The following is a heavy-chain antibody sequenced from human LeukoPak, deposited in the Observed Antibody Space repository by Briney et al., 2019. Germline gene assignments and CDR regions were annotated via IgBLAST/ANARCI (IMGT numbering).Heavy chain of an antibody. D-gene: IGHD3-10*01. CDR3: AKAAFGELLEPMFPGAWFDP. J-gene: IGHJ5*02. CDR2: ISGSGGST. CDR1: GFTFSSYA. Sequence: SGGSLRLSCAASGFTFSSYAMSWVRQAPGKGLEWVSAISGSGGSTYYADSVKGRFTISRDNSKNTLYLQMNSLRAEDTAVYYCAKAAFGELLEPMFPGAWFDPWGQGTLVTVSS. V-gene: IGHV3-23*01.